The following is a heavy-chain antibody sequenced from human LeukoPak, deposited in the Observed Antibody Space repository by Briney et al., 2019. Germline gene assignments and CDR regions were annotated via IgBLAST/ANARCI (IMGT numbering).Heavy chain of an antibody. CDR1: GFTVSSQY. CDR2: IYTGGTT. J-gene: IGHJ6*02. Sequence: GGSLRLSCAASGFTVSSQYMSWVRQAPGKGLEWVSVIYTGGTTHYADSVKGRFTISRDNAKNTLYLQMNSLRAQDTAVYYCARRKVVSAYYYGMDVWGQGTTVTVSS. CDR3: ARRKVVSAYYYGMDV. V-gene: IGHV3-66*01. D-gene: IGHD2-2*01.